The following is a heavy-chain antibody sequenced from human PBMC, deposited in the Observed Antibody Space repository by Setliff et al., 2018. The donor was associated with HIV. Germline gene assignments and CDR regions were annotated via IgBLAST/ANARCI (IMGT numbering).Heavy chain of an antibody. D-gene: IGHD2-8*01. CDR1: GYTFASHN. CDR2: FDPEDGET. CDR3: VLYSTGASRFDY. J-gene: IGHJ4*02. V-gene: IGHV1-24*01. Sequence: ASVKVSCKASGYTFASHNIYWVRQAPGKGLEWMGGFDPEDGETIYAQKFQVRFTMTADRSTDTAYMELSGLGSEDTAIYYCVLYSTGASRFDYWGQGTLVTV.